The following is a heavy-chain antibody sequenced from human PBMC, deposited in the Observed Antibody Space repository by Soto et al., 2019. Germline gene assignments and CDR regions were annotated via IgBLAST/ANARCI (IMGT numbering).Heavy chain of an antibody. Sequence: GGSLRLSCAASAFISSSHAFHWVRQAPDKGLEWVALISYDGSNQYYADSVKGRFTISRDNSKNTLYLQMNSLRAEDTAVYYCARLSIAVAGLDYWGQGTLVTVSS. CDR1: AFISSSHA. J-gene: IGHJ4*02. V-gene: IGHV3-30*04. D-gene: IGHD6-19*01. CDR2: ISYDGSNQ. CDR3: ARLSIAVAGLDY.